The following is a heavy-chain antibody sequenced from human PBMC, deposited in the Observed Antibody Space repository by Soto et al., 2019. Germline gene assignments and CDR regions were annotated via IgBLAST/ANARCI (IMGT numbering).Heavy chain of an antibody. Sequence: EVRLLESGGGLAQPGGSLRLSCAASGFTFRRYAMSWVRQAPGKGLEWIAGVRQSGNNTFYADSVKGRFIISRDNYRNTLFLQMSNVRGDDAALYVCAKDLDADGDTDWGQATLVTVSS. CDR3: AKDLDADGDTD. V-gene: IGHV3-23*01. D-gene: IGHD2-2*01. J-gene: IGHJ4*02. CDR1: GFTFRRYA. CDR2: VRQSGNNT.